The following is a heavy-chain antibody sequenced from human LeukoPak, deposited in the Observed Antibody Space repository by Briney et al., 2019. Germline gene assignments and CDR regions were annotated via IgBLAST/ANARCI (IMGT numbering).Heavy chain of an antibody. J-gene: IGHJ3*02. Sequence: QTGGSLRLSCAASEFTFSSYSMNWVRHAPGKGLEWVSVIYSGGTTYYADSVRGRFSISRDTSKNTLYLQMNSLRAEDTAVYYCARGSVRAFDIWGQGTMVTVSS. CDR3: ARGSVRAFDI. V-gene: IGHV3-53*01. CDR2: IYSGGTT. D-gene: IGHD1-26*01. CDR1: EFTFSSYS.